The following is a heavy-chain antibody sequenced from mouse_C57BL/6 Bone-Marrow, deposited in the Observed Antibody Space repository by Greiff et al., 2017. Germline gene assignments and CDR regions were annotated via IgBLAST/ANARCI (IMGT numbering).Heavy chain of an antibody. J-gene: IGHJ2*01. D-gene: IGHD3-2*02. Sequence: QVQLQQSGPELVKPGASVKISCKASGYAFSSSWMNWVKQRPGKGLEWIGRIYPGDGDTNYTGKFKGKATLTADKSSSAAYMQLSSLTSEDSAVYCGGSVSGSLYVDYWGQGTTLTVSS. CDR3: GSVSGSLYVDY. CDR1: GYAFSSSW. V-gene: IGHV1-82*01. CDR2: IYPGDGDT.